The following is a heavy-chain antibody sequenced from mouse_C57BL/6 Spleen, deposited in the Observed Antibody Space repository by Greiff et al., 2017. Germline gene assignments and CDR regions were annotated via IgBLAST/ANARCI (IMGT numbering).Heavy chain of an antibody. CDR3: TRGWLLQYFDV. Sequence: EVQLQQSGTVLARPGASVKMSCKTSGYTFPSYWMHWVKQRPGPGLAWIGAIYPGNSATSYNQTFKGKATLAAVTSASTAYMELSSLTNEDSAVYYCTRGWLLQYFDVWGTGTTGTVSS. CDR1: GYTFPSYW. CDR2: IYPGNSAT. J-gene: IGHJ1*03. V-gene: IGHV1-5*01. D-gene: IGHD2-3*01.